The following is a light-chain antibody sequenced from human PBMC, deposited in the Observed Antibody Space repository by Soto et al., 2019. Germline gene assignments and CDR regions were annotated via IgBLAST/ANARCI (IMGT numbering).Light chain of an antibody. CDR1: QSISSY. CDR3: QKSYSTPPT. J-gene: IGKJ1*01. CDR2: AAS. Sequence: DIQMTQSPSSLSASVGDRVTITCRASQSISSYLTWYRQKPGKAPKLLIYAASSLQSGVPSRYSGSGSGTDFTLTISTLQPEDFSTYYCQKSYSTPPTCGQGTKVEIK. V-gene: IGKV1-39*01.